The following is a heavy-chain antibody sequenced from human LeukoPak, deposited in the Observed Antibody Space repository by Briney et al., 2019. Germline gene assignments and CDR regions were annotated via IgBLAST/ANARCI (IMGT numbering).Heavy chain of an antibody. V-gene: IGHV3-33*01. CDR2: IWYDGSNK. D-gene: IGHD3-10*01. CDR1: GFTFSSYG. J-gene: IGHJ4*02. CDR3: ARDESWVTMVRGASFDY. Sequence: PGGSLRLSCAASGFTFSSYGMLWVRQAPGKGLEWVAVIWYDGSNKYYADSVKGRFTISRDNSKNTLYLQMNSLRAEDTAVYYCARDESWVTMVRGASFDYWGQGTLVTVSS.